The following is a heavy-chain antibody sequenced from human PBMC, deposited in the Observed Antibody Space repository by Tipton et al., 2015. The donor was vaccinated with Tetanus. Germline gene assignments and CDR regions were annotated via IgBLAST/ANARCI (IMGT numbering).Heavy chain of an antibody. CDR1: GGSMNSYY. D-gene: IGHD2-21*01. Sequence: GLVKPSETLSLICTVSGGSMNSYYWSWIRQPPGKGLEWIGYIYYTGSTNYNPSPKSGVTISLDTSKNQFSLKLTSVSAADTAVYYCARLTGHSVDVVDYYYFGMDVWGQGTKVTVSS. CDR3: ARLTGHSVDVVDYYYFGMDV. J-gene: IGHJ6*02. V-gene: IGHV4-59*01. CDR2: IYYTGST.